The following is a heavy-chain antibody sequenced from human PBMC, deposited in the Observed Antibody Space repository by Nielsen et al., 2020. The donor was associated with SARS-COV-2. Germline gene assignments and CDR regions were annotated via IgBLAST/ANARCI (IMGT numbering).Heavy chain of an antibody. CDR2: IIPIFGTT. Sequence: WVRQAPGQGLEWMGGIIPIFGTTNYAPKFQGRVTISADELELSSLRSEDTAVYYCARETGATEYCSSTSCRPYYYYYMDVWGKGTTVTVSS. D-gene: IGHD2-2*01. V-gene: IGHV1-69*01. CDR3: ARETGATEYCSSTSCRPYYYYYMDV. J-gene: IGHJ6*03.